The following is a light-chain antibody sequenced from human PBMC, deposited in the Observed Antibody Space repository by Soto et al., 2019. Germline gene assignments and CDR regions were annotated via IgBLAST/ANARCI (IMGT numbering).Light chain of an antibody. J-gene: IGKJ5*01. CDR1: QSVSSSY. V-gene: IGKV3-20*01. Sequence: EIVLTQSPGTLSLSPGERATLSCRASQSVSSSYLAWYQHKPGRAPRLLIYDSSNRATGIPDRFTGSGSGTDFTLTISRLEPEDFAVYYCHQHSSSPGITFGQGTRLEIK. CDR3: HQHSSSPGIT. CDR2: DSS.